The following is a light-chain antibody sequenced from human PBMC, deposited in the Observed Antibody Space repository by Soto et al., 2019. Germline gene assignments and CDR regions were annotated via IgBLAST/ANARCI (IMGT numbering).Light chain of an antibody. V-gene: IGLV2-14*01. J-gene: IGLJ1*01. CDR2: EVS. Sequence: LTQPGSVSGSPGQAITISYTGTSSDVGGYNYVSWYQQHPGKAPKLMIYEVSNRPSGVSDRFSGSKSGNTASLTISGLQAEDEADYYCTSYTSSSTPVFGTGTKVTAL. CDR3: TSYTSSSTPV. CDR1: SSDVGGYNY.